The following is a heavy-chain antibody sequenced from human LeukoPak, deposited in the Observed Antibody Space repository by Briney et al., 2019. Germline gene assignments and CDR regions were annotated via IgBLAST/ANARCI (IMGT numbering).Heavy chain of an antibody. CDR3: ARGGYSRLDIFDY. CDR1: GYTFTSYD. D-gene: IGHD6-13*01. CDR2: MNPNSGNT. J-gene: IGHJ4*02. V-gene: IGHV1-8*01. Sequence: ASVKVSCKASGYTFTSYDINWVRQATGQGLEWMGWMNPNSGNTGYAQKFQGRVTMTRNTSISTAYKELSSLRSEGTAVYYCARGGYSRLDIFDYWGQGTLVTVSS.